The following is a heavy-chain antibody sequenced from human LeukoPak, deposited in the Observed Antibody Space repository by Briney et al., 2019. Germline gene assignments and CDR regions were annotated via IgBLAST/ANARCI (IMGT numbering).Heavy chain of an antibody. V-gene: IGHV4-34*01. CDR2: INHSGST. J-gene: IGHJ6*03. Sequence: SETLSLTCSVSGGSFRSDNYYWSWIRQPPGKGLEWIGEINHSGSTNYNPSLKSRVTISVDTSKNQFSLKLSSVTAADTAVYYCARGEAIPSYYYYYMDVWGKGTTVTVSS. CDR1: GGSFRSDNYY. CDR3: ARGEAIPSYYYYYMDV.